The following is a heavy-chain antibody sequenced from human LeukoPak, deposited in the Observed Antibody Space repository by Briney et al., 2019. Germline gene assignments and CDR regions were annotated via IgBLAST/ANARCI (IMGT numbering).Heavy chain of an antibody. J-gene: IGHJ3*02. Sequence: GGSLRLSCAASGFTFSSYWMHWVRQAPGKGLVWVSRINTDGSTTRYADSVKGRFTISRDNAKNSLYLQMNSLRAEDTAVYYCARDQDVLLWFGGFDIWGQGTMVTVSS. CDR2: INTDGSTT. D-gene: IGHD3-10*01. CDR3: ARDQDVLLWFGGFDI. CDR1: GFTFSSYW. V-gene: IGHV3-74*01.